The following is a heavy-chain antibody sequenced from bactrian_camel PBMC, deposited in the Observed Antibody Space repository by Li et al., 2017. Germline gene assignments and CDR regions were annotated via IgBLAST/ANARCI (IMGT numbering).Heavy chain of an antibody. J-gene: IGHJ4*01. CDR2: INTRGRNT. CDR1: GYTFADIC. V-gene: IGHV3S1*01. CDR3: AADENYCYLEYEYKI. Sequence: HVQLVESGGGSVQAGGSLRLSCAASGYTFADICMAWFRQAPGKERERVASINTRGRNTYYADSVKGRFTITQDNAQCTVYLQMNDLEPSDTAMYYCAADENYCYLEYEYKIWGQGTQVTVS. D-gene: IGHD1*01.